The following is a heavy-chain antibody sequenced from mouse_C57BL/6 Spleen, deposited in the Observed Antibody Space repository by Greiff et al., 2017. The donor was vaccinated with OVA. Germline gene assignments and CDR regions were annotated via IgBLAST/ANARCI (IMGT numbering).Heavy chain of an antibody. D-gene: IGHD2-4*01. CDR2: INPGSGGT. CDR3: ARERGYDYDEGAWFAY. CDR1: GYAFTNYL. Sequence: QVQLKQSGAELVRPGTSVKVSCKASGYAFTNYLIEWVKQRPGQGLEWIGVINPGSGGTNYNEKFKGKATLTADKSSSTAYMQLSSLTSEDSAVYFCARERGYDYDEGAWFAYWGQGTLVTVSA. J-gene: IGHJ3*01. V-gene: IGHV1-54*01.